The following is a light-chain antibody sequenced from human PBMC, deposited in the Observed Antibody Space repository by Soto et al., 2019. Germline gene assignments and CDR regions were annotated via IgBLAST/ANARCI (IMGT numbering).Light chain of an antibody. CDR1: QSVSSSY. CDR2: GAS. J-gene: IGKJ5*01. CDR3: QQYGSSPVT. Sequence: EIVLTQSPGTLSLSPGERATLSCRASQSVSSSYLAWYQQKPGQAPRLLIYGASSRATGIPDRFSGSGSGTYFTLTSSRLEPEDFAVYYCQQYGSSPVTFGQGTRLEIK. V-gene: IGKV3-20*01.